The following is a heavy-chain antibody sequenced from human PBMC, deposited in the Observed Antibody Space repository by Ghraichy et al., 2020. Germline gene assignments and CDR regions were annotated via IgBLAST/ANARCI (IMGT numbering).Heavy chain of an antibody. Sequence: GGSLRLSCAASGFTFSNAWMSWVRQAPGKGLEWVGRIKSKTDGGTTDYAAPVKGRFTISRDDSKNTLYLQMNSLKTEDTAVYYCTTTILRFLEWLPPGDWFDPWGQGTLVTVSS. CDR1: GFTFSNAW. D-gene: IGHD3-3*01. V-gene: IGHV3-15*01. CDR3: TTTILRFLEWLPPGDWFDP. CDR2: IKSKTDGGTT. J-gene: IGHJ5*02.